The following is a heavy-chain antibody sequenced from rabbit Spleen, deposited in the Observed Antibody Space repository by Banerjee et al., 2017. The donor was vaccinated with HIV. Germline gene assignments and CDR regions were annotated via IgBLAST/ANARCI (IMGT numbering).Heavy chain of an antibody. J-gene: IGHJ4*01. CDR1: GFSFSTAYY. CDR2: IYADSFGST. D-gene: IGHD2-1*01. CDR3: ARGSATMTMVITGYYFNL. Sequence: QSLEESGGDLVKPGASLTLTCTASGFSFSTAYYMCWVRQAPGKGLEWIACIYADSFGSTAYASWAKGRFTISKTSSTTVTLQMTSLTAADTATYFCARGSATMTMVITGYYFNLWGPGTLVTVS. V-gene: IGHV1S40*01.